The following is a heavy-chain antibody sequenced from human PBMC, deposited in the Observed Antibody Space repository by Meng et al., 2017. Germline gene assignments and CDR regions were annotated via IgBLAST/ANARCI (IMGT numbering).Heavy chain of an antibody. D-gene: IGHD3-22*01. CDR1: GFTLSSNY. Sequence: GESLKISCAVSGFTLSSNYMSWVRQAPGKGLEWVSVIYSGGSTYYADSVKGRFTISRHNSKNTLYLQMNRLRAEDTAVYYCAREYYYDSSGYGVIFWGQGTLVTVSS. CDR2: IYSGGST. V-gene: IGHV3-53*04. J-gene: IGHJ4*02. CDR3: AREYYYDSSGYGVIF.